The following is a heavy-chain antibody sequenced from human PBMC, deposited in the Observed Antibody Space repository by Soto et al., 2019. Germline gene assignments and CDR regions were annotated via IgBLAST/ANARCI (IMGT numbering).Heavy chain of an antibody. J-gene: IGHJ4*02. V-gene: IGHV3-48*01. CDR2: ISGTSSTI. CDR1: GFTFSGYS. Sequence: EVQLVESGGGLVQPGGSLRLSCAASGFTFSGYSLNWVRQAPGKGLEWVSYISGTSSTIDYADSVEGRFTISRDNAQNALYLQMNSLRAEDTAVYYCARDRAEDYWGQGTLVTVSS. CDR3: ARDRAEDY.